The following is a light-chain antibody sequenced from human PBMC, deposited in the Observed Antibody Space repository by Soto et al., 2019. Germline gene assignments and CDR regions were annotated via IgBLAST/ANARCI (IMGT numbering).Light chain of an antibody. J-gene: IGLJ3*02. V-gene: IGLV7-46*01. CDR1: TGAVTSGHY. CDR2: DTI. CDR3: LLLYSGGRV. Sequence: QTVVTQEPLLTVSPGGTVTLTCGSSTGAVTSGHYPYWYQQKPGQGPRALIYDTINKNSWTPARFSGSLLGGKAALTLSGAQPEDEADYYCLLLYSGGRVFGGGTKLTVL.